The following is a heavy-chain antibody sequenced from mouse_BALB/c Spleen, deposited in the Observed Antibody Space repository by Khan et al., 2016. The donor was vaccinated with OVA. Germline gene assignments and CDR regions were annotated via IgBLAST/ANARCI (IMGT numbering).Heavy chain of an antibody. CDR3: ARIKKIVATYFDY. V-gene: IGHV1S81*02. D-gene: IGHD1-1*01. CDR2: TNPTNGRT. Sequence: QVRLQQSGAELVKAGASVKMSCKASGYTFTSYWMHWVKQRLGQGLEWFAETNPTNGRTYYNEKFKRKATLTVDTSSSTAYMLLSGPTFEDSAVYYCARIKKIVATYFDYWGQGTTLTVSS. CDR1: GYTFTSYW. J-gene: IGHJ2*01.